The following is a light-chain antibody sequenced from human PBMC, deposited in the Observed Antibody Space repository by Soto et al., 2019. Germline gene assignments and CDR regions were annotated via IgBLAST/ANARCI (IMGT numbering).Light chain of an antibody. Sequence: DIVITQPPLSLPFTLIHPPSISCRASQSLVHSDGNTYLNWFQQRPGQSPRRLIYRVSNRDSGVPDRFSGSGSATDFTLKISRVEAEDVGVYYCMQGTYRRTFGQGIKVDI. CDR3: MQGTYRRT. J-gene: IGKJ1*01. CDR1: QSLVHSDGNTY. CDR2: RVS. V-gene: IGKV2-30*02.